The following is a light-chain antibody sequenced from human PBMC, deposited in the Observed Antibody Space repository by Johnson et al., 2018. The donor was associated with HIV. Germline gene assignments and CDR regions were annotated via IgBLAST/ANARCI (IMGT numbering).Light chain of an antibody. CDR3: GTWDSSLSGV. V-gene: IGLV1-51*02. CDR2: ENN. J-gene: IGLJ1*01. Sequence: QLVLTQPPSVSAAPGQKVTISCSGSSSNIGNNYVSWYQQLPGTAPKLLIYENNKRPSGIPDRFSGSKSGTSATLGITGLPTGDEADYYCGTWDSSLSGVFGTGTKVTVL. CDR1: SSNIGNNY.